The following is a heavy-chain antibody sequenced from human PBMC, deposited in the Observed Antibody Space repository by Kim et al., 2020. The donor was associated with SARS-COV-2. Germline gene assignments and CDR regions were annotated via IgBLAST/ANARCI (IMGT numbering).Heavy chain of an antibody. J-gene: IGHJ6*03. V-gene: IGHV4-59*08. CDR1: GGSINNYY. CDR2: IYYSGSP. CDR3: ARLAHLGGSTLRGFHYYM. D-gene: IGHD2-15*01. Sequence: SETLSLTCTVSGGSINNYYWSWIRQPPGKGLEWIGYIYYSGSPNYSPSLKSRVTIAIDTSKNQFSLKLSSVTAADTAVYYCARLAHLGGSTLRGFHYYM.